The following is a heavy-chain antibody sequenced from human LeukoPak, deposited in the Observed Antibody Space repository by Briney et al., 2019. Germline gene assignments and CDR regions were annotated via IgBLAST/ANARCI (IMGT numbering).Heavy chain of an antibody. CDR1: GFTFRSYW. CDR3: AREGVTVADMDV. CDR2: ISSDGSST. V-gene: IGHV3-74*01. Sequence: GGSLRPSCAASGFTFRSYWMHWVRQAPGKGLVWVSRISSDGSSTTYADFVKGRFPISRDNAKNTLYLQMDSLRAEDTAIYYCAREGVTVADMDVWGRGTTVTVSS. D-gene: IGHD6-19*01. J-gene: IGHJ6*03.